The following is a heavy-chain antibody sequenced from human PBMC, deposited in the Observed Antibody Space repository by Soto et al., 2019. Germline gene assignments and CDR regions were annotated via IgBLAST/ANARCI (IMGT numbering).Heavy chain of an antibody. CDR1: GFTFNSYG. CDR2: ISYDGSNK. J-gene: IGHJ4*02. D-gene: IGHD3-10*01. V-gene: IGHV3-30*18. Sequence: QVQLVESGGGVVQPGRSLRLSCAASGFTFNSYGMHWVRQAPGKALEWVALISYDGSNKYYADSVKGRFTISRDNSKKTLSLQMNSLRAEDTAVYYCAKVLGQGTIPDYCGQGTLVTVSS. CDR3: AKVLGQGTIPDY.